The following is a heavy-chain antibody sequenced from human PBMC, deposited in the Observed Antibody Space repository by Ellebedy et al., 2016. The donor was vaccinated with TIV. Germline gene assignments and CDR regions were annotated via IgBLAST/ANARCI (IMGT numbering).Heavy chain of an antibody. CDR2: SCYSGST. CDR1: GGSISNGGYC. V-gene: IGHV4-31*03. CDR3: ARDGSVRGVTPPDY. D-gene: IGHD3-10*01. Sequence: SETLSLTCTVSGGSISNGGYCWSWIRQHPGKGLEWIGYSCYSGSTYYGPSLKSRVTISEDTSKNQFSLKLSSVTAADTAVYYCARDGSVRGVTPPDYWGQGTLVTVSS. J-gene: IGHJ4*02.